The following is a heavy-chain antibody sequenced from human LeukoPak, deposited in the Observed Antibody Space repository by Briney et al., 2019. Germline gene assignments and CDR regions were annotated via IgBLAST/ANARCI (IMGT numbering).Heavy chain of an antibody. CDR1: GGTFSSYA. CDR3: ARGKERVVWQQRYYYYGMDV. Sequence: SVKGSCKASGGTFSSYAISWVRQAPGQGLEWVGGIIPIFGTANCAQKFQGRVTITADKSTSTAYMELSSLRSEDTAVYYCARGKERVVWQQRYYYYGMDVWGKGTTVTVSS. J-gene: IGHJ6*04. V-gene: IGHV1-69*06. CDR2: IIPIFGTA. D-gene: IGHD6-13*01.